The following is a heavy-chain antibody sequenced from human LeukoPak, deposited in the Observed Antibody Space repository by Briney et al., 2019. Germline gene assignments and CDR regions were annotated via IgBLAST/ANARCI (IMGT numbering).Heavy chain of an antibody. V-gene: IGHV1-2*02. CDR2: INPNSGGT. D-gene: IGHD2-2*01. J-gene: IGHJ4*02. CDR3: ARDPDCSSTSCYEGYFDY. CDR1: GYTFTSYY. Sequence: ASVKVSCKASGYTFTSYYMHWVRQAPGQGLEWMGWINPNSGGTNFAPKFHGRVSMTRDTSINTAYMELTSLRSDDTAVYYCARDPDCSSTSCYEGYFDYWGQGTLVTVSS.